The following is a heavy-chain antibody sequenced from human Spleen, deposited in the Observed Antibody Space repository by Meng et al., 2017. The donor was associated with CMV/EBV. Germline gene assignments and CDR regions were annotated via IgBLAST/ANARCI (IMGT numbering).Heavy chain of an antibody. Sequence: SETLSLTCTVSGGSITSSNYYWGWIRQPPGKGLEWIGNIYHSGSTYYNPSLKSRVTISVDTSKNQFSLKLISVTAADTAVYYCARGSYYDFWSGYYTLYYYYYGMDVWGQGTTVTVSS. V-gene: IGHV4-39*07. CDR2: IYHSGST. CDR3: ARGSYYDFWSGYYTLYYYYYGMDV. CDR1: GGSITSSNYY. D-gene: IGHD3-3*01. J-gene: IGHJ6*02.